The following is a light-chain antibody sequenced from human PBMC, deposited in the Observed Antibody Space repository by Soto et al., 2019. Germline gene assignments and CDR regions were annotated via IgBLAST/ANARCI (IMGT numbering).Light chain of an antibody. J-gene: IGKJ2*01. CDR3: QQYYSTPHT. Sequence: DIVMTQSPDSLAVSLGERATINCKSSQSVLYSSNNKNYLAWYQQKPGQPPKLLIYWASTRESGVPDRFSGSGYGTDFPLTISSLQAEDVAVYYCQQYYSTPHTFGQWTKLEIK. CDR2: WAS. V-gene: IGKV4-1*01. CDR1: QSVLYSSNNKNY.